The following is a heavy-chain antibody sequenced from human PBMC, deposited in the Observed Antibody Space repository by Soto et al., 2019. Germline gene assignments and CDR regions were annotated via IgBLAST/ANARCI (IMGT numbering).Heavy chain of an antibody. CDR3: ASGQQLGYFDY. V-gene: IGHV3-21*01. CDR1: GFTFSSYS. CDR2: ISSSSSYI. Sequence: GGSLRLSCAASGFTFSSYSMNWVRQAPGKGLEWVSSISSSSSYIYYADSVKGRFTISRDNAKNSLYLQMNSLRAEDTAVYYCASGQQLGYFDYWGQGTLVTVSS. D-gene: IGHD6-13*01. J-gene: IGHJ4*02.